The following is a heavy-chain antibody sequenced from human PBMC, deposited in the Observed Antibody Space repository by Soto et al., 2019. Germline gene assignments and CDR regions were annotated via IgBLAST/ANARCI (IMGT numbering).Heavy chain of an antibody. CDR3: ARSINYYDGSGPHLDY. Sequence: GGSLRLSCAASGFTFSSYAMHWVRQAPGKGLEYVSAISSNGGSTYYANSVKGRFTISRDNSKRTLYLQMGSLRAEDMAVYYCARSINYYDGSGPHLDYWGQGTLVTVSS. V-gene: IGHV3-64*01. CDR1: GFTFSSYA. D-gene: IGHD3-22*01. J-gene: IGHJ4*02. CDR2: ISSNGGST.